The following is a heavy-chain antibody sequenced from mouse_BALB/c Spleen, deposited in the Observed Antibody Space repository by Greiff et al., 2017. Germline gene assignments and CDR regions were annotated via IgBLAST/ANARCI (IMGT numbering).Heavy chain of an antibody. V-gene: IGHV2-6-5*01. D-gene: IGHD1-2*01. CDR1: GFSLTDYG. CDR2: IWGGGST. CDR3: ANHYYGPYYAMDY. J-gene: IGHJ4*01. Sequence: VKLVESGPGLVAPSQSLSITCTVSGFSLTDYGVSWIRQPPGKGLEWLGVIWGGGSTYYNSALKSRLSISKDNSKSQVFLKMNSLQTDDTAMYYCANHYYGPYYAMDYWGQGTSVTVSS.